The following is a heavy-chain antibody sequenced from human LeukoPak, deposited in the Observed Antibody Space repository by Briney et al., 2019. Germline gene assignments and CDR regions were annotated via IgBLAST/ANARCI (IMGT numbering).Heavy chain of an antibody. D-gene: IGHD6-6*01. Sequence: PSETLSLTCTVSGGSISSGGYYWSWIRQPPGKGLEWIGEINHSGSTNYNPSLKSRVTISVDTSKNQFSLKLSSVTAADTAVYYCARGYSSSSWFDPWGQGTLVTVSS. V-gene: IGHV4-39*07. J-gene: IGHJ5*02. CDR2: INHSGST. CDR1: GGSISSGGYY. CDR3: ARGYSSSSWFDP.